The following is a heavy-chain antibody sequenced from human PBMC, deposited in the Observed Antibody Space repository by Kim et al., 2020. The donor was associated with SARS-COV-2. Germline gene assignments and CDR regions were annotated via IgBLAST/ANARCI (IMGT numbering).Heavy chain of an antibody. Sequence: GGSLRLSCAASGFTFTSYWMTWVRQAPGKGLEWVANINQNGARKNYVDSVKGRFTISRDNSKNSLYLQMNDLRAEDTALYFCARVSYSDYYWGQGTLVT. CDR3: ARVSYSDYY. CDR1: GFTFTSYW. V-gene: IGHV3-7*01. CDR2: INQNGARK. J-gene: IGHJ4*02. D-gene: IGHD4-17*01.